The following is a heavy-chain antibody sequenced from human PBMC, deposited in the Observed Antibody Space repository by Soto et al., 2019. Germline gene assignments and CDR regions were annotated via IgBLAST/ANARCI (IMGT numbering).Heavy chain of an antibody. J-gene: IGHJ4*02. CDR2: ISSSSSTI. Sequence: QPGGSLRLSCAASGFTFSSYSMNWVRQAPGKGLEWVSYISSSSSTIYYADSVKGRFTISRDNAKNSLYLQMNSLRDEDTAVYYCAREAPIAARPSFTDYWGQGTLVTVSS. D-gene: IGHD6-6*01. CDR1: GFTFSSYS. CDR3: AREAPIAARPSFTDY. V-gene: IGHV3-48*02.